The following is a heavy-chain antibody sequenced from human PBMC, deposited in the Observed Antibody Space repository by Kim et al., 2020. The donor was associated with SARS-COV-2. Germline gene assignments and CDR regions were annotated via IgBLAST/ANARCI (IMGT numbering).Heavy chain of an antibody. V-gene: IGHV4-39*01. CDR3: ARPADGPTHAFDP. J-gene: IGHJ5*02. CDR1: GGSISSSSYY. CDR2: IYYSGST. Sequence: SETLSLTCTVSGGSISSSSYYWGWIRQPPGKGLEWIGSIYYSGSTYYNPSLKSRVTISVDTSKNQFSLKLSSVTAADTAVYYCARPADGPTHAFDPWGQGTLVTVSS.